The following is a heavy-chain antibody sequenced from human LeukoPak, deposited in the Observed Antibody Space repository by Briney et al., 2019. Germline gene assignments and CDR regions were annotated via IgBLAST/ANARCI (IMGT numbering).Heavy chain of an antibody. CDR2: INHSGST. CDR3: ALLLWFGELSNWFDP. CDR1: GGSFSGYY. J-gene: IGHJ5*02. V-gene: IGHV4-34*01. D-gene: IGHD3-10*01. Sequence: SETLSLTCAVYGGSFSGYYWSWIRQPPGKGLEWIGEINHSGSTNYNPSLKSRVTISVDKSKNQFSLKLSSVTAADTAVYYCALLLWFGELSNWFDPWGQGTLVTVSS.